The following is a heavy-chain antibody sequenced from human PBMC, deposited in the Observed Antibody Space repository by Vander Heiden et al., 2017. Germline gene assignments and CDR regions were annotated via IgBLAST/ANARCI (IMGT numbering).Heavy chain of an antibody. V-gene: IGHV3-74*01. CDR2: INTDGSIT. D-gene: IGHD1-26*01. CDR3: ARVSGSYN. Sequence: EVQLVESAGGLVQPGGSLRLSCVASGFTFSSYWMHWVRQAPGKGLVWVSRINTDGSITNYADSVKGRFTISRDNAKNTLYMQMNSLRAEDTAVYYCARVSGSYNWGQGRLVTVSS. CDR1: GFTFSSYW. J-gene: IGHJ4*02.